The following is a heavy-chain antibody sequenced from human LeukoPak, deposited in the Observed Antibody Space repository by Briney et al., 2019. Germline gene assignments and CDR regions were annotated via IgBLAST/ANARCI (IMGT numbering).Heavy chain of an antibody. CDR1: GITLSNYG. CDR2: ISDSGGRT. Sequence: GGSLRLSCAVSGITLSNYGMSWVRQAPGKGLEWVAGISDSGGRTNYADSVKGRFTISRDNSRNTLYLQMNSLRAEDTAVYFCAKRGVVIRVILVGFHKEAYYFDSWGQGALVTVSS. V-gene: IGHV3-23*01. J-gene: IGHJ4*02. CDR3: AKRGVVIRVILVGFHKEAYYFDS. D-gene: IGHD3-22*01.